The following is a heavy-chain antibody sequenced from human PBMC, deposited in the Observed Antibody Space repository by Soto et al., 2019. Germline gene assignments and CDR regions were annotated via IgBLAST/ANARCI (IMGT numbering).Heavy chain of an antibody. CDR2: ISGSGGST. J-gene: IGHJ6*02. CDR1: GFTFSSYA. Sequence: EVQLLESGGGLVQPGGSLRLSCAASGFTFSSYAMSWVRQAPGKGLEWVSAISGSGGSTYYADSVKGRFTISRDNSKNTRYLHLNSLRAEDTAVYYCAKQQLDRGGDYYYGMDVWGQGTTVTVSS. CDR3: AKQQLDRGGDYYYGMDV. D-gene: IGHD6-13*01. V-gene: IGHV3-23*01.